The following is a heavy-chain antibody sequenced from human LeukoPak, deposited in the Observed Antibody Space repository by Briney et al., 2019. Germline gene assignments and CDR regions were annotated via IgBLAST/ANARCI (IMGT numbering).Heavy chain of an antibody. CDR3: ARGTTFYYYDSSGYYYVY. CDR1: GYTFTSYY. J-gene: IGHJ4*02. D-gene: IGHD3-22*01. CDR2: INPNSGGT. V-gene: IGHV1-2*06. Sequence: ASVKVSCKASGYTFTSYYMHWVRQAPGQGLEWMGRINPNSGGTNYAQKFQGRVTMTRDTSISTAYMELSRLRSDDTAVYYCARGTTFYYYDSSGYYYVYWGQGTLVTVSS.